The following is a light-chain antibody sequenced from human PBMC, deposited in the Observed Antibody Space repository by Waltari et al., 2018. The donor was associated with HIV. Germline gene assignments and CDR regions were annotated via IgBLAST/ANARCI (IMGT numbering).Light chain of an antibody. Sequence: QSVLKQPPSVSAAPGQTVTISCSGTSSNIGNHYVSCYQPPPGTAPKLHIFQNDRRPSEIPARFCGSQSGMSATRGIIGLQTGDEANYYCGTWDSNLNVGGYVFGPGTKVTVL. CDR2: QND. CDR3: GTWDSNLNVGGYV. V-gene: IGLV1-51*02. J-gene: IGLJ1*01. CDR1: SSNIGNHY.